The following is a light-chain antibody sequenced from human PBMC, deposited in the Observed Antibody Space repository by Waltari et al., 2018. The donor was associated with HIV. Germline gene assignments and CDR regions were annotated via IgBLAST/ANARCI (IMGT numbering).Light chain of an antibody. V-gene: IGLV4-60*03. CDR1: SGPINYI. Sequence: QPVLTQSSSASASLGSSVKLTCTLSSGPINYIIAWHQQQPGKAPRILMKLEGSGSNKKGNGIPDPFSGSSAGADRYLTISSRQSDDEADYYCETWVRNTRVFGGGTKLTVL. J-gene: IGLJ2*01. CDR3: ETWVRNTRV. CDR2: LEGSGSN.